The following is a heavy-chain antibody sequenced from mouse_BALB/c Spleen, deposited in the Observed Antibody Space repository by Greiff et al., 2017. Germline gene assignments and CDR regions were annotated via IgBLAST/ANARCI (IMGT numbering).Heavy chain of an antibody. J-gene: IGHJ1*01. CDR3: ARERGTYGNYWYFDV. CDR1: GFSLTSYG. Sequence: QVQLQQSGPGLVAPSQSLSITCTVSGFSLTSYGVHWVRQPPGKGLEWLGVIWAGGSTNYNSALMSRLSISKDNSKSQVFLKMNSLQTDDTAMYYCARERGTYGNYWYFDVWGAGTTVTVSS. CDR2: IWAGGST. V-gene: IGHV2-9*02. D-gene: IGHD2-1*01.